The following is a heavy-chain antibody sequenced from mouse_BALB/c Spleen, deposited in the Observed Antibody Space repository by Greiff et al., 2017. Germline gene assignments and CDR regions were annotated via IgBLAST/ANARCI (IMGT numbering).Heavy chain of an antibody. Sequence: QVQLQQSGAELARPGASVKLSCKASGYTFTSYWMQWVKQRPGQGLEWIGAIYPGDGDTRYTQKFKGKATLTADKSSSTAYMQLSSLASEDSAVYYCAKAARAYYAMDYWGQGTSVTVSA. D-gene: IGHD3-1*01. CDR2: IYPGDGDT. V-gene: IGHV1-87*01. J-gene: IGHJ4*01. CDR3: AKAARAYYAMDY. CDR1: GYTFTSYW.